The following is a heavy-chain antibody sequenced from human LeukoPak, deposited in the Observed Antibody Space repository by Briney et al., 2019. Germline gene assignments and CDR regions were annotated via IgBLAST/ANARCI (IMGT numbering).Heavy chain of an antibody. D-gene: IGHD3-22*01. Sequence: GASVKVSCKASGYSFTSHYMHWVRQAPGQGLEWMGWMNPNSGNTGYAQKFQGRVTMTRNTSISTAYMELSSLRSEDTAVYYCARGLGYYDSSDYWGQGTLVTVSS. V-gene: IGHV1-8*02. CDR3: ARGLGYYDSSDY. CDR2: MNPNSGNT. J-gene: IGHJ4*02. CDR1: GYSFTSHY.